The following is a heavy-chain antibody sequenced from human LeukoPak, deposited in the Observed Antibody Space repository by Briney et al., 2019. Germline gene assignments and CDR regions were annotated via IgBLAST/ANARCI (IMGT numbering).Heavy chain of an antibody. J-gene: IGHJ4*02. Sequence: GGSLRLSCAASGFSLSDYYMSWIRQAPGKGLEWLSYITNRGSTTYYADSVKGRFTISRDNAKNSLCLQMNSLRAEDTAVYYCARDRGIVEATVGYYFDYWGQGTLVTVSS. CDR2: ITNRGSTT. CDR3: ARDRGIVEATVGYYFDY. CDR1: GFSLSDYY. V-gene: IGHV3-11*01. D-gene: IGHD1-26*01.